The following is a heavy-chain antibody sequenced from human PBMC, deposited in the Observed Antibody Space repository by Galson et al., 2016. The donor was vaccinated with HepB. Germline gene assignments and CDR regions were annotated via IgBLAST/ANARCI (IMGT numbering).Heavy chain of an antibody. Sequence: SVKVSCKASGYTFTAYYIHWVRQAPGQGLEWMGCINPRGGTDYAQKFQGRVTMTRDTSVSTTSMELSGLTSDDTAVYYCSREIDSTPWDWGQGTLVTVSS. D-gene: IGHD3-16*01. V-gene: IGHV1-2*02. CDR1: GYTFTAYY. CDR3: SREIDSTPWD. CDR2: INPRGGT. J-gene: IGHJ4*02.